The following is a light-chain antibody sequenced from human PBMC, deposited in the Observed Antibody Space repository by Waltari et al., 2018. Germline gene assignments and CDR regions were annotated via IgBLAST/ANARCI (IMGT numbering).Light chain of an antibody. CDR3: AAWDDSLNGYV. CDR1: SSNIGNNL. Sequence: QSVLTQPPSASGTPGPRATIPCSGSSSNIGNNLVIWFQQLPGPAPKPLIFSNNQRPSGVPDRFSGSKPGNSASLAISGLQSEDEAEYYCAAWDDSLNGYVFGTGTKVTVL. CDR2: SNN. J-gene: IGLJ1*01. V-gene: IGLV1-44*01.